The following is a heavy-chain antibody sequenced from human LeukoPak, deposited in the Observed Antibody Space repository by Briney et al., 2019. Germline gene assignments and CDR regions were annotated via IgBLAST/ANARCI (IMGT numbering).Heavy chain of an antibody. D-gene: IGHD5-18*01. V-gene: IGHV4-61*01. CDR2: IYYSGSNSRST. CDR1: VGSVSSGPYS. CDR3: ASGYSFGYYY. J-gene: IGHJ4*02. Sequence: SETPSLTPTLSVGSVSSGPYSTSWIWPPPGERLGCIGYIYYSGSNSRSTNYNPSLKCRVTISVDTSKNQFSLKRSSVTAADTARYYCASGYSFGYYYWGQGTLVTVSS.